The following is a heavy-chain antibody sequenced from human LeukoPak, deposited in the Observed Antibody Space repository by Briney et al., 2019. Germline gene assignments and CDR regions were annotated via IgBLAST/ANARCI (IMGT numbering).Heavy chain of an antibody. V-gene: IGHV4-34*01. J-gene: IGHJ6*03. CDR1: GGSFSGYY. CDR2: INHSGST. D-gene: IGHD2-8*01. Sequence: SETLSLTCAVYGGSFSGYYWSWIRQPPGKGLEWIGEINHSGSTNYNPSLKSRVTISVDTSKNQFSLKLSSVTAADTAVYYCARHAGTASPLYYYMDVWGKGTTVTVSS. CDR3: ARHAGTASPLYYYMDV.